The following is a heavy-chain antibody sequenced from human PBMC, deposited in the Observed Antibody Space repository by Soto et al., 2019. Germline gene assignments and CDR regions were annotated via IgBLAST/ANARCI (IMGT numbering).Heavy chain of an antibody. D-gene: IGHD4-4*01. CDR1: GYTFTSYY. V-gene: IGHV1-46*01. CDR2: INPSGGST. Sequence: ASVKVSCKASGYTFTSYYMHWVRQAPGQGLEWMGIINPSGGSTSYAQKFQGRVTMTRDTSTSTVYMELSSLRSEDTAVYYCARSKVVDSPEQHRRRTSAQTRQQLGGKGPFDYWGQGTLVTVSS. J-gene: IGHJ4*02. CDR3: ARSKVVDSPEQHRRRTSAQTRQQLGGKGPFDY.